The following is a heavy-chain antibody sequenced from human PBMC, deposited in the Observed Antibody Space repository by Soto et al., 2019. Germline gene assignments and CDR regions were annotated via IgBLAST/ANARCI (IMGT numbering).Heavy chain of an antibody. J-gene: IGHJ3*02. V-gene: IGHV3-11*06. CDR3: ARVFSRSDAFDI. D-gene: IGHD3-9*01. CDR1: GFTFGDYY. CDR2: ISSSSSYT. Sequence: QVQLVESGGGLVKPGGSLRLSCAASGFTFGDYYMSWIRQAPGKGLEWVSYISSSSSYTNYADSVKGRFTISRDNAKNSLYLQMNSLRAEDTAVYYCARVFSRSDAFDIWGQGTMVTVSS.